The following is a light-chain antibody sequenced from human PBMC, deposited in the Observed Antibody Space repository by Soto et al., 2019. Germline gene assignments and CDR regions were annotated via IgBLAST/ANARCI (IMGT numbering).Light chain of an antibody. J-gene: IGLJ2*01. CDR2: EVS. Sequence: QSALAQPPSASGSPGQSVTITCTGTNSDVGTYNYVSWYQHHPGKAPKCLLYEVSRRPLGVPDLSSASKPGNTASLTVSGLKGENVTDCICLSHAGNTNLVFGGGTSLTIL. CDR1: NSDVGTYNY. CDR3: LSHAGNTNLV. V-gene: IGLV2-8*01.